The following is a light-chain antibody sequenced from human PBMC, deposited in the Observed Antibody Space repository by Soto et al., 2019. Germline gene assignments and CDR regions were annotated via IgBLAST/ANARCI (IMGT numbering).Light chain of an antibody. CDR1: QVISNY. CDR2: AAS. J-gene: IGKJ4*01. V-gene: IGKV1-27*01. CDR3: QKYNSAPLT. Sequence: SRMTQSPSSLSASVGDRVTITCRASQVISNYLAWYQQKSGKDPKLLIYAASTLQSGVPSRFSGSGSGTDFTLTISSLQPEDVATYYCQKYNSAPLTFGGGTKVDIK.